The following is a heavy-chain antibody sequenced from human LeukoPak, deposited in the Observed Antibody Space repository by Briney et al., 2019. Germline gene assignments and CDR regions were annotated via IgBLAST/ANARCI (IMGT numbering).Heavy chain of an antibody. CDR3: AKASGYYYDSSGYYLGAFDI. Sequence: PGGSLRLSCAASGFTFSNYGMNWVRQAPGKGLEWVSTISGRSDSTYYADSVKGRFTISRDNSKDTLYLQLNYLRAEDTAVYHCAKASGYYYDSSGYYLGAFDIWGPGTMVAVSS. CDR1: GFTFSNYG. D-gene: IGHD3-22*01. CDR2: ISGRSDST. J-gene: IGHJ3*02. V-gene: IGHV3-23*01.